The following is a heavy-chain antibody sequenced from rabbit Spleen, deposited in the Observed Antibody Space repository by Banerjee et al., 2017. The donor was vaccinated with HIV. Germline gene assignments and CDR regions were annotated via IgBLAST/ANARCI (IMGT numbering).Heavy chain of an antibody. CDR2: INIVTGKS. D-gene: IGHD1-1*01. CDR1: GFDFSTYYM. V-gene: IGHV1S45*01. CDR3: ARDLAAVIGWNFGW. J-gene: IGHJ4*01. Sequence: QEQLKESGGGLVQPGGSLKLSCKGSGFDFSTYYMSWVRQAPGKGLEWIACINIVTGKSVYASWAKGRFIMSRTSSTTVTLQMTSLTAADTATYFCARDLAAVIGWNFGWWGQGTLVTVS.